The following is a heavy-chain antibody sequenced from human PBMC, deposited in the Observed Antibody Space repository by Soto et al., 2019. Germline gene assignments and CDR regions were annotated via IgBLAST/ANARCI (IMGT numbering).Heavy chain of an antibody. J-gene: IGHJ6*03. CDR3: ARGAGLSQYNYYINV. Sequence: QVQLVESGGGVVQPGRSLRLSCAASGFTFSSYGMHWVRQAPGKGLEWVAIISFDGSNRYYADSVKGRFTISRDSSKNTLYRQVNSLRAEDTAVYYCARGAGLSQYNYYINVWVKGTTVTVSS. V-gene: IGHV3-33*01. D-gene: IGHD6-19*01. CDR2: ISFDGSNR. CDR1: GFTFSSYG.